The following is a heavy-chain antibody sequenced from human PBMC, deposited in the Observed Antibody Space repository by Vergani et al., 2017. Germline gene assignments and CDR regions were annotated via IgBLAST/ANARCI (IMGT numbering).Heavy chain of an antibody. D-gene: IGHD6-19*01. Sequence: QVQLQESGPGLLKPSQTLSLTCTVSGGSFNTYYWSWIRQSPGKGLEWIETIYYTGTTYYNEAHKSRLTISVDKSKNQFSLNLTSVTAAGTAVYYCTRHGRSGWAGYFQHWGQGTLVTASS. CDR3: TRHGRSGWAGYFQH. V-gene: IGHV4-59*05. J-gene: IGHJ1*01. CDR1: GGSFNTYY. CDR2: IYYTGTT.